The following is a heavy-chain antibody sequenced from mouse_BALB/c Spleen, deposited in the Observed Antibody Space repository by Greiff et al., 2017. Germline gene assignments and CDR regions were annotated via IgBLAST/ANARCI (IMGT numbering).Heavy chain of an antibody. CDR3: TRDYRYDEFAY. D-gene: IGHD2-14*01. V-gene: IGHV1-5*01. CDR2: IYPGNSDT. CDR1: GYSFTSYW. Sequence: VHVKQSGTVLARPGASVKMSCKASGYSFTSYWMHWVKQRPGQGLEWIGAIYPGNSDTSYNQKFKGKAKLTAVTSASTAYMELSSLTNEDSAVYYCTRDYRYDEFAYWGQGTLVTVSA. J-gene: IGHJ3*01.